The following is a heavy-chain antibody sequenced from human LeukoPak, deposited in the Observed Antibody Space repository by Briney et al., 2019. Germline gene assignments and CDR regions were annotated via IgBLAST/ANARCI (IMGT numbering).Heavy chain of an antibody. CDR2: IYYSGST. D-gene: IGHD1-26*01. Sequence: SETLSLTCTVSGYSISSGYYWSWIRQPPGKGLEWIGYIYYSGSTNYNPSLKSRVTISVDTSKNQFSLKLSSVTAADTAVYYCARGRGAYYFDYWGQGTLVTVSS. V-gene: IGHV4-61*01. CDR3: ARGRGAYYFDY. CDR1: GYSISSGYY. J-gene: IGHJ4*02.